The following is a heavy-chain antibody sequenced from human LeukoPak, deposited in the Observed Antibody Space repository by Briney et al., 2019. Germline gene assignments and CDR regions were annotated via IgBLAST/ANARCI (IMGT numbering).Heavy chain of an antibody. CDR1: GFTFSDYY. J-gene: IGHJ4*02. CDR3: TRDPSEASHPYYFDY. Sequence: GGSLRLSCAASGFTFSDYYMGWIRQASGKGLEWVSYITSNGNSVYYAASVKGRFTISRDNAKNSLYLQMNSLRAEDTAVYYCTRDPSEASHPYYFDYWGQGTLVTVSS. CDR2: ITSNGNSV. D-gene: IGHD6-25*01. V-gene: IGHV3-11*04.